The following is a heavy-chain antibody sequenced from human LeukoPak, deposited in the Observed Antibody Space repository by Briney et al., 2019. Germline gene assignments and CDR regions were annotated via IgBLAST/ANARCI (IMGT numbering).Heavy chain of an antibody. D-gene: IGHD1/OR15-1a*01. CDR1: GFTVSSIY. J-gene: IGHJ5*02. CDR2: IYSGGAK. V-gene: IGHV3-66*02. Sequence: GGSLRLSCAASGFTVSSIYMSWVRQAPGKGLEWVSLIYSGGAKYYADSAKGRFTISRDNSRNTLYLQMNSLRDEDTALYYCARGITGTNNWFDPWGQGTLVTVSS. CDR3: ARGITGTNNWFDP.